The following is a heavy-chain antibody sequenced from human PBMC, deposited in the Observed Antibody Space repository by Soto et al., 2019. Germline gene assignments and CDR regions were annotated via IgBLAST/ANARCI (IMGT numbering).Heavy chain of an antibody. Sequence: GSLRISRAASGFTFSSYGMHWVRQAPGKGPEWVAVISYDGSNKYYADSVKGRFTISRDNSKNTLYLQMNSLRAEDTAVYYCAKRAPQNGSGWYYFDYWGQGTLVTVSS. CDR1: GFTFSSYG. CDR3: AKRAPQNGSGWYYFDY. J-gene: IGHJ4*02. V-gene: IGHV3-30*18. D-gene: IGHD6-19*01. CDR2: ISYDGSNK.